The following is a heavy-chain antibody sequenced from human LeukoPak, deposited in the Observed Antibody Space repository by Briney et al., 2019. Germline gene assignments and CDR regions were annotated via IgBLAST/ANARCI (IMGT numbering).Heavy chain of an antibody. J-gene: IGHJ4*02. V-gene: IGHV4-34*01. D-gene: IGHD3-9*01. Sequence: SETLSLTCAVHGGSSSGYYWSWIRQPPGKGLEWIGEINHSGSTNYNPSLKSRVTISVDTSKNQFSLKLSSVTAADTAVYYCARDSDTPTIDYWGQGTLVTVSS. CDR1: GGSSSGYY. CDR3: ARDSDTPTIDY. CDR2: INHSGST.